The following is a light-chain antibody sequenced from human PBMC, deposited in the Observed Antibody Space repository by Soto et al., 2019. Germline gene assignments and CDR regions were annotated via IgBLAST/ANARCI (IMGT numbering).Light chain of an antibody. V-gene: IGKV3-20*01. CDR1: QSVDTF. Sequence: EIVLTQSQGTLSLSPVERATLSCRASQSVDTFLVWYQQKPGQAPRLLIFGASNRATGIPDRFSGSGSGTDFTLTISRLEPEDFAVYYCQQYGSSGTFGQGTKVDIK. J-gene: IGKJ1*01. CDR3: QQYGSSGT. CDR2: GAS.